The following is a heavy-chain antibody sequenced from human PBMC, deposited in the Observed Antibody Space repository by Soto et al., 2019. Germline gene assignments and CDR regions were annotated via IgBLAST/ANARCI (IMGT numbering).Heavy chain of an antibody. CDR1: GFTFSNYG. CDR2: ISYDGSDK. V-gene: IGHV3-30*18. CDR3: AKGGYSSGWLHYFDY. J-gene: IGHJ4*02. Sequence: QVQLVESGGGVVQPGKSLRLSCAASGFTFSNYGLHWVRQAPGKGLEWVAVISYDGSDKYYAGSVKGRFTISRDNSKDTLYLQMDRLRPEDTAVYYCAKGGYSSGWLHYFDYWGQGTLVTVSS. D-gene: IGHD6-19*01.